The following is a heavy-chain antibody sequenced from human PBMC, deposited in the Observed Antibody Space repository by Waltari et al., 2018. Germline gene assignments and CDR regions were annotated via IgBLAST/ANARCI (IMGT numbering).Heavy chain of an antibody. V-gene: IGHV3-9*01. CDR2: ISWNSDNI. J-gene: IGHJ4*02. D-gene: IGHD1-26*01. CDR1: GCNFDAYA. CDR3: AKGHSGSYGLKD. Sequence: EVQLVESGGGLVQPGRSLSLSCAGSGCNFDAYAMHWVRQAPGKGLEWVSGISWNSDNIGYADSVKGRFTISRDNAKNSLYLQMNSLRPEDTALYYCAKGHSGSYGLKDWGQGTLVTVSS.